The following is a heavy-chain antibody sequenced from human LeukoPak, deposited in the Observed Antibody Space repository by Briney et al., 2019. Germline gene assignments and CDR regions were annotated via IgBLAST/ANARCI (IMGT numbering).Heavy chain of an antibody. D-gene: IGHD4-11*01. Sequence: HTGGSLRLSCAASGFTFSTYDFHWVRHAAGKGLECVSAIGAGGDTYYPGSVRGRFTISRENAKNFLYLQMNRLSAGDTAVYYCARVRPGSNYVDFDYWGQGTLVTVSS. CDR1: GFTFSTYD. J-gene: IGHJ4*02. CDR2: IGAGGDT. CDR3: ARVRPGSNYVDFDY. V-gene: IGHV3-13*04.